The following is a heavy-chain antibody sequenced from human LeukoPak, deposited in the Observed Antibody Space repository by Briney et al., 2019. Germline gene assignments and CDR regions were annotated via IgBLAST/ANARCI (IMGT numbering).Heavy chain of an antibody. CDR3: ARSLDSSGYHYYYYGMDV. CDR2: INTNTGNP. J-gene: IGHJ6*02. Sequence: ASVKVSCKASGYTFTSYAMNWVRQAPGQGLEWMGWINTNTGNPTYAQGFTGRFVFSLDTSVSTAYLQISSLKAEDTAVYYCARSLDSSGYHYYYYGMDVWGQGTTVTVSS. V-gene: IGHV7-4-1*02. D-gene: IGHD3-22*01. CDR1: GYTFTSYA.